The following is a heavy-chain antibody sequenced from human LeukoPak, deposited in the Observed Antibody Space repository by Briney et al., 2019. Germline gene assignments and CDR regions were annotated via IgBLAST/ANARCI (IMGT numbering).Heavy chain of an antibody. Sequence: GGSLRLSCGASGFTFSSYSMNWVRQAPGKGLEWVSYISSSSSTIYYADSVKGRFTISRDNAKNSLYLQMNSLRAEDTAVYYGARGVVVPAAHISGKNWFDPWGQGTLVTVSS. J-gene: IGHJ5*02. CDR3: ARGVVVPAAHISGKNWFDP. V-gene: IGHV3-48*01. CDR1: GFTFSSYS. D-gene: IGHD2-2*01. CDR2: ISSSSSTI.